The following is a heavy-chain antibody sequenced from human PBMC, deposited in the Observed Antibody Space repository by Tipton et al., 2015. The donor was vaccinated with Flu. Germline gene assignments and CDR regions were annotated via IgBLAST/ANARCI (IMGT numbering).Heavy chain of an antibody. CDR1: RGSIANYY. Sequence: TLSLTCTVSRGSIANYYWAWIRQPPGRGLEWIAYISHSRITNYNPSLKSRATMSVDTSKNQFSLRVTSATAADTAMYYCVRHIPESRGFDYWGQGTLVTVSS. CDR2: ISHSRIT. CDR3: VRHIPESRGFDY. J-gene: IGHJ4*02. V-gene: IGHV4-59*08. D-gene: IGHD3-22*01.